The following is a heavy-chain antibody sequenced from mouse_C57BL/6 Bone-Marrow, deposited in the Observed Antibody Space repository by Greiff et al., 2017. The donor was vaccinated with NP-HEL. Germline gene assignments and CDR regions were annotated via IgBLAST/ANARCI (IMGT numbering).Heavy chain of an antibody. Sequence: EVQRVESEGGLVQPGSSMKLSCTASGFTFSDYYMAWVRQVPEKGLEWVANINYDGSSTYYLDSLKSRFIISRDNAKNILYLQMSSLKSEDTATYYCARYSPLPYFDVWGTGTTVTVSS. V-gene: IGHV5-16*01. CDR2: INYDGSST. CDR1: GFTFSDYY. J-gene: IGHJ1*03. D-gene: IGHD2-12*01. CDR3: ARYSPLPYFDV.